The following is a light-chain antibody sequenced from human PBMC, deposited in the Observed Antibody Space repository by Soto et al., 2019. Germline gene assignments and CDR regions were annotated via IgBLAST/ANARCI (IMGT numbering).Light chain of an antibody. CDR3: QQFGNSPWT. Sequence: VLSQSPGRLSLSPEETATLSCRASQSVPSTYFAWSQQKSGQPPRLLISGTSNRATGIPDRFSGSVSGRDFTLTISRLEPEDFAVYFCQQFGNSPWTFGQGTKVDIK. V-gene: IGKV3-20*01. J-gene: IGKJ1*01. CDR2: GTS. CDR1: QSVPSTY.